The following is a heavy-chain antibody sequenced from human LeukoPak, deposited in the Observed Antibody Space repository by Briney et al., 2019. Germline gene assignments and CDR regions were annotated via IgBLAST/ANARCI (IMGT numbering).Heavy chain of an antibody. J-gene: IGHJ4*02. Sequence: PGGSLRLSCAASGFTFSSYSMNWVRQAPGKGREGVSYISSSSSTIYYAYSGNGRFAIGRDNAKTSLYLQMNSLTAEDTAVYYCATNSGWYGGYFDYWGQGTLVTVSS. CDR1: GFTFSSYS. CDR2: ISSSSSTI. CDR3: ATNSGWYGGYFDY. V-gene: IGHV3-48*01. D-gene: IGHD6-19*01.